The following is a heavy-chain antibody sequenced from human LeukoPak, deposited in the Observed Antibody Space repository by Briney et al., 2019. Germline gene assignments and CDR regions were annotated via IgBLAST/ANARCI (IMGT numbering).Heavy chain of an antibody. Sequence: SVKVSCKASGGTFSSYAISWVRQAPGQGLEWMGGIIPIFGTANYAQKFQGRVTITADESTSTAYMELSSLRSEDTAVYYCARDGGGCSSTSCYPAFDPWGQGTLVTVSS. J-gene: IGHJ5*02. CDR1: GGTFSSYA. CDR2: IIPIFGTA. V-gene: IGHV1-69*13. CDR3: ARDGGGCSSTSCYPAFDP. D-gene: IGHD2-2*01.